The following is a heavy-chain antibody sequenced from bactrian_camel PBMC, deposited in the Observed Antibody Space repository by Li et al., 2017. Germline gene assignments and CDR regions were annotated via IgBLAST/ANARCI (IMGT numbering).Heavy chain of an antibody. Sequence: HVQLVESGGVPVQAGGSLRLSCAASEYTFNTNCMVWFRQAPGKEREGVAAMASGGATVYADSVKGRFTISKESGKNILYLLMTLLKPEDTAMYYCAARAGFVAYGLTVSEYNVWGQGTQVTVS. CDR3: AARAGFVAYGLTVSEYNV. CDR2: MASGGAT. D-gene: IGHD6*01. J-gene: IGHJ4*01. CDR1: EYTFNTNC. V-gene: IGHV3S53*01.